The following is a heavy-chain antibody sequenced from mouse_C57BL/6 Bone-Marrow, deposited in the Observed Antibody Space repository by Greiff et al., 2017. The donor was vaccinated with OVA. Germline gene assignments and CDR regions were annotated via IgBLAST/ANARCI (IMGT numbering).Heavy chain of an antibody. CDR1: GFSLTSYA. CDR3: ARNHDYSNYNFDY. CDR2: IWTGGGT. V-gene: IGHV2-9-1*01. J-gene: IGHJ2*01. Sequence: VQRVESGPGLVAPSQSLSITCTVSGFSLTSYAISWVRQPPGKGLEWLGVIWTGGGTNYNSALKSRLSISKDNSKSQVFLKMNSLQTDDTARYYCARNHDYSNYNFDYWGQGTTLTVSS. D-gene: IGHD2-5*01.